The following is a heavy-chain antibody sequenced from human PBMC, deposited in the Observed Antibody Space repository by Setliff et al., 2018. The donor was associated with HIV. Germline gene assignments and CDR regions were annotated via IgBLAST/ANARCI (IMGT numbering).Heavy chain of an antibody. Sequence: ASVKVSCKASGYTFTGYYMHWVRQAPGQGPEWMGWINPNSGGTNYAQKFQGRVTMTRDTSITTAYMELSRLKSDDTAVYYCARGATTAGLIDYWGQGTLVTVSS. CDR3: ARGATTAGLIDY. CDR2: INPNSGGT. V-gene: IGHV1-2*02. D-gene: IGHD4-4*01. CDR1: GYTFTGYY. J-gene: IGHJ4*02.